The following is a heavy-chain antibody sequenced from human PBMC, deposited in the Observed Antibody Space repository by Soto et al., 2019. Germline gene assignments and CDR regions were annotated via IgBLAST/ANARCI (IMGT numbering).Heavy chain of an antibody. J-gene: IGHJ3*01. V-gene: IGHV3-23*01. D-gene: IGHD4-17*01. CDR3: ARPYGGKIGDAPDL. CDR2: ISDAAGSA. CDR1: GFTFSSYA. Sequence: PGGSLRLSCVASGFTFSSYAMSWFRQVPGKGLEWVSTISDAAGSAYYVDSVKGRFTISRDNSKKTLYLQMSSLRAEDSAVYYCARPYGGKIGDAPDLWGPGTMVTVSS.